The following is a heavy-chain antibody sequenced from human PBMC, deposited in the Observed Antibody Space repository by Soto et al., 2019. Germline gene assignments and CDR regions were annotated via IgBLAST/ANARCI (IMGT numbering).Heavy chain of an antibody. V-gene: IGHV1-58*01. CDR2: IVVGSGNT. Sequence: SVKVSCKASGFTFTSSAVQWVRQARGQRLEWIGWIVVGSGNTNYAQKFQERVTITRDMSTSTAYMELSSLRSEDTAVYYCAAAPSSSSWYEKYGMDVWGQGATVTVSS. CDR1: GFTFTSSA. J-gene: IGHJ6*02. CDR3: AAAPSSSSWYEKYGMDV. D-gene: IGHD6-13*01.